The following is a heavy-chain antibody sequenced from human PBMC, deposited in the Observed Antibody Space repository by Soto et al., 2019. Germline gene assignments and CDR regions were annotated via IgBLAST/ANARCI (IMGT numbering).Heavy chain of an antibody. CDR3: ARDKIKGAPDYLDS. CDR2: IAYDGTIK. V-gene: IGHV3-30-3*01. D-gene: IGHD1-26*01. CDR1: GFTFSANA. Sequence: QEQLVESGGDVVQPGRSLTLSCAASGFTFSANAMHWVRQAPGKGLEWVAVIAYDGTIKIYRDSVKGRFTISRDDSKSTLYLQMNSLRPEDTAVYYCARDKIKGAPDYLDSWGQGILVAVSS. J-gene: IGHJ4*02.